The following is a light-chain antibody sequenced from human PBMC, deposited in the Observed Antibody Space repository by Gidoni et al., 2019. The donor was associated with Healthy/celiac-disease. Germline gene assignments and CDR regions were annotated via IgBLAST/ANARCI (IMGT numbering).Light chain of an antibody. CDR2: AAS. CDR1: QVMSSY. Sequence: AMRMTQSPSSFPASTGDRVTIPCRASQVMSSYLAWYQQKPGKAPKLLIYAASTLQSGVPSRFIGRGSGTDFTLTISCLQSEEFATYYCQQYYIYPPPGAGTFXQXTKVEIK. CDR3: QQYYIYPPPGAGT. J-gene: IGKJ1*01. V-gene: IGKV1-8*01.